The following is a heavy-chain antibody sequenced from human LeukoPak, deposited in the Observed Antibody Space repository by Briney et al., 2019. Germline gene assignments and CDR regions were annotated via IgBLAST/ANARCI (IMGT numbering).Heavy chain of an antibody. V-gene: IGHV3-21*01. CDR1: GFTFSTYS. Sequence: PGGSLRLSCAASGFTFSTYSMNWVRQARGKGLECVSYISTSGSYIYHADSVKGRFTISRDNAKNSLYLQMNSLRAEDTAVYYCARDNYYSVMDVWGQGTTVTVSS. CDR3: ARDNYYSVMDV. CDR2: ISTSGSYI. J-gene: IGHJ6*02.